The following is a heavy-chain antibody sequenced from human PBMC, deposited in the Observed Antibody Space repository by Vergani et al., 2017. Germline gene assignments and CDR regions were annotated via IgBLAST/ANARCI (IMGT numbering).Heavy chain of an antibody. J-gene: IGHJ6*02. V-gene: IGHV3-9*03. CDR3: AKARRPTSIAAAPDV. D-gene: IGHD6-13*01. Sequence: EVQLVESGGGLVQPGRSLRLSCAASGFTFDDYAMHWVRQAPGKGLEWVSGISWNRGSIGYADSVKGRFTISRDNAKNSLYLQMNSLRAEDMALYYCAKARRPTSIAAAPDVWGQGTTVTVSS. CDR2: ISWNRGSI. CDR1: GFTFDDYA.